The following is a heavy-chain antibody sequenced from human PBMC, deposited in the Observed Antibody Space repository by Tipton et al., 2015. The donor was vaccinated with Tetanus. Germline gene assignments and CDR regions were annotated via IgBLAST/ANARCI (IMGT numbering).Heavy chain of an antibody. Sequence: TLSLTCTVSGGSIGSGGNYWSWIRQHPGKGLEWIGNIYYSGSTYYNPSLKSRVTISVDTSTNQFSLKLSSVTAADTAVYYCAKVPWEGVYANWFDPWGQGTRVTVSS. CDR2: IYYSGST. CDR3: AKVPWEGVYANWFDP. D-gene: IGHD2-8*01. CDR1: GGSIGSGGNY. V-gene: IGHV4-31*03. J-gene: IGHJ5*02.